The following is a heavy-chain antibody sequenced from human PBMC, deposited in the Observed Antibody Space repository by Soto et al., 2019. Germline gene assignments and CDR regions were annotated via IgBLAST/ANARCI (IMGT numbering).Heavy chain of an antibody. CDR1: GGTFSSYA. D-gene: IGHD6-13*01. CDR2: IIPIFGTA. J-gene: IGHJ6*02. V-gene: IGHV1-69*13. CDR3: ARDRRDSSSWYGFYYYGMDV. Sequence: SVKVSCKASGGTFSSYAISWVRQAPGQGLEWMGGIIPIFGTANYAQKFQGRVTITADESTSTAYMELSSLRSEDTAVYYCARDRRDSSSWYGFYYYGMDVWGQGTTVTVSS.